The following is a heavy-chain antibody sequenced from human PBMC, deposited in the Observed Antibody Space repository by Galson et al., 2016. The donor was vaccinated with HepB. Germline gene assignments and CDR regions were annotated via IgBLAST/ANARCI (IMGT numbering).Heavy chain of an antibody. CDR2: IYPDDSDI. J-gene: IGHJ3*02. Sequence: QSGAEVTKPGESLKISCQASGYTFRHYYIAWVRQMPGKGLEWMGIIYPDDSDIRYSPSFQGPVTMSADKSLSTAYLHWSSLKASDTAMYYWSRFRCDGDCYLDIWGQGTMVTVSS. CDR3: SRFRCDGDCYLDI. D-gene: IGHD2-21*02. V-gene: IGHV5-51*03. CDR1: GYTFRHYY.